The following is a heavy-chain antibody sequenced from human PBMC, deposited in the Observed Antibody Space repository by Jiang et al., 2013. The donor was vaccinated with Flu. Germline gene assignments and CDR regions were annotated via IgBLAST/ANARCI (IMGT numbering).Heavy chain of an antibody. CDR2: IYYSGST. CDR3: ARHGMNGSSGWDFDY. J-gene: IGHJ4*02. V-gene: IGHV4-39*01. Sequence: GLVKPSETLSLTCTVSGGSISSSSYYWGWIRQPPGKGLEWIGSIYYSGSTYHNPSLKSRVTISVDTSKNQFSLKLSSVTAADTAVYYCARHGMNGSSGWDFDYWGQGTLVTVSS. CDR1: GGSISSSSYY. D-gene: IGHD6-19*01.